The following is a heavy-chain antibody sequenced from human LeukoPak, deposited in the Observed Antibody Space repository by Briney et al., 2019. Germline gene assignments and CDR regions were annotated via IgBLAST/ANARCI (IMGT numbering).Heavy chain of an antibody. Sequence: QPGGSLRLSCAASGFTIDDYAMHWVRQAPGKGLEWVSLISWDGGSTYYADSVKGRFTISRDNSKNSLYLQMNSLRAEDTALYYCAKGFNYDPYYYMDVWGKGTTVTVSS. J-gene: IGHJ6*03. D-gene: IGHD3-3*01. V-gene: IGHV3-43D*04. CDR2: ISWDGGST. CDR1: GFTIDDYA. CDR3: AKGFNYDPYYYMDV.